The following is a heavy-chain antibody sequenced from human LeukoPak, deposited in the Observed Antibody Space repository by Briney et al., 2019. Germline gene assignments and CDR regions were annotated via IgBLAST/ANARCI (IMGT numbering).Heavy chain of an antibody. Sequence: SETLSLTCTVSGGSISSYYWSWIRQPAGKGLEWIGRMYTRGSTNYNPSLESRVTMSADTSKNQFSLKLSSVTAADTAVYYCAKDHTTSGIDAFDIWGQGTMVTVSS. CDR2: MYTRGST. V-gene: IGHV4-4*07. CDR1: GGSISSYY. J-gene: IGHJ3*02. D-gene: IGHD1-1*01. CDR3: AKDHTTSGIDAFDI.